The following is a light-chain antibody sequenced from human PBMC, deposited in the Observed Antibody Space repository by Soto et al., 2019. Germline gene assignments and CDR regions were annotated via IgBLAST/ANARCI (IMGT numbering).Light chain of an antibody. CDR3: SSYTSSTTLVV. J-gene: IGLJ2*01. V-gene: IGLV2-14*03. Sequence: QSALTQPASVSGSPGQSITISCSGTSSDVGGYNDVSWYQQHPGKAPKLMIFDVSDRPSGVSYRFSGSKSGNTASLTISGLQAEDEADYYCSSYTSSTTLVVFGGGTKLTVL. CDR1: SSDVGGYND. CDR2: DVS.